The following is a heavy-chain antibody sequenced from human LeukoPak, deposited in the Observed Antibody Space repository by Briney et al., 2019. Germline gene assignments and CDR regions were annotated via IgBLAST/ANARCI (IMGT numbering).Heavy chain of an antibody. J-gene: IGHJ6*02. V-gene: IGHV4-30-2*06. CDR1: GGSISSGGYY. Sequence: SETLSLTCSVSGGSISSGGYYWSWIRQSPGKGLEWIGYIYHSGSTYYNPSLKSRVTISVDRSKNQFSLKLSSVTAADTAVYYCARDSRQSSYYYGMDVWGQGTTVTVSS. CDR2: IYHSGST. D-gene: IGHD6-19*01. CDR3: ARDSRQSSYYYGMDV.